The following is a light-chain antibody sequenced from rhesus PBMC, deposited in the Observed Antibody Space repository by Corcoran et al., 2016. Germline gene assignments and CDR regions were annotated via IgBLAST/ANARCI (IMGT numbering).Light chain of an antibody. CDR1: QGISSW. CDR2: KAS. J-gene: IGKJ4*01. CDR3: QQYSSRPRT. V-gene: IGKV1-22*01. Sequence: DIQMTQSPSSLSASVGDTVTITCRASQGISSWLAWYQQKPGKAPKLLISKASSLQSGVPSRFSGSGSGTDFTLTISSLQSEDFATYYCQQYSSRPRTFGGGTKVELK.